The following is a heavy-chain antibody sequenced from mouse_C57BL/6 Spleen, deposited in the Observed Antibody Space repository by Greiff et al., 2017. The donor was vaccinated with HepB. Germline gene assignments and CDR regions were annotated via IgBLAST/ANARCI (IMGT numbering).Heavy chain of an antibody. CDR1: GYSITSGYY. CDR3: ARGDYDYDGDYAMDY. D-gene: IGHD2-4*01. V-gene: IGHV3-6*01. J-gene: IGHJ4*01. CDR2: ISYDGSN. Sequence: EVHLVESGPGLVKPSQSLSLTCSVTGYSITSGYYWNWIRQFPGNKLEWMGYISYDGSNNYNPSLKNRISITRDTSKNQFFLKLNSVTTEDTATYYCARGDYDYDGDYAMDYWGQGTSVTVSS.